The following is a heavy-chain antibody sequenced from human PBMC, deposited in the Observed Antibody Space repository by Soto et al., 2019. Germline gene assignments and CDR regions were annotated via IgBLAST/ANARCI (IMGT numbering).Heavy chain of an antibody. CDR1: GGSLSSGGDY. Sequence: QVQLQESGPGLVKPSQTLSLTCTVSGGSLSSGGDYWSWIRQHPGKGLEWNGYIYYSGATYYKPSLKSRVRKLVDTNNNRISMKLSSVTAGETAGYYCASDAARLRNNWFDPWGQETMVTVCS. D-gene: IGHD2-8*01. V-gene: IGHV4-31*03. CDR2: IYYSGAT. CDR3: ASDAARLRNNWFDP. J-gene: IGHJ5*02.